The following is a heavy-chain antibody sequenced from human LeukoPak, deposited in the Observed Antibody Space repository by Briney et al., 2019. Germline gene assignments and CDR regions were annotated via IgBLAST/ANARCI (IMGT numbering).Heavy chain of an antibody. V-gene: IGHV4-59*01. Sequence: PSETLSLTCTVSGGSISSYYWSWIRRPPGKGLEWIGYIYYSGSTNYNPSLKSRVTISVDTSKNQFSLKLSSVTAADTAVYYCARGTPVGGAFDIWGQGTMVTVSS. CDR3: ARGTPVGGAFDI. CDR1: GGSISSYY. J-gene: IGHJ3*02. CDR2: IYYSGST.